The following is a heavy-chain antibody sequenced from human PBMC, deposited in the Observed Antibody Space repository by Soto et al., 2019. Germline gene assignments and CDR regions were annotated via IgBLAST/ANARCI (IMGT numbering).Heavy chain of an antibody. CDR1: GFTFSSYA. CDR3: AKDLFGLRDGYNDACDY. V-gene: IGHV3-23*01. CDR2: ISGSGGST. J-gene: IGHJ4*02. Sequence: EVQLLESGGGLVQPGGSLRLSCAASGFTFSSYAMSWVRQAPGKGLEWVSAISGSGGSTYYADSVKGRFTISRDNSKNTLYLHMNSLRAEDTAVYYCAKDLFGLRDGYNDACDYWGQGTLVTVSS. D-gene: IGHD5-12*01.